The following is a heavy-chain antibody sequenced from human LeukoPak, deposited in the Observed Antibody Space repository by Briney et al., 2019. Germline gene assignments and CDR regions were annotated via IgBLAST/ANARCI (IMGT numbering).Heavy chain of an antibody. V-gene: IGHV3-23*01. CDR2: ISGSAISGSGGRT. J-gene: IGHJ4*02. CDR3: AKEALKAAILGYYFDY. CDR1: GFTFSSYA. Sequence: GGSLRLSCAASGFTFSSYAVSWVRQAPGKGLEWVSAISGSAISGSGGRTYYADSVKGRFTISKDNSKNPLYLQMNSLRAEDTAVYYRAKEALKAAILGYYFDYRGQGTLVTVSS. D-gene: IGHD2-2*01.